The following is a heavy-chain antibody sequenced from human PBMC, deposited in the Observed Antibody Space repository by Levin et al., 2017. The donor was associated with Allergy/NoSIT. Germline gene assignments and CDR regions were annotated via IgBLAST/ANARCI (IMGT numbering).Heavy chain of an antibody. V-gene: IGHV4-34*01. CDR1: GGSFSGYY. Sequence: SETLSLTCAVYGGSFSGYYWSWIRQPPGKGLEWIGEINHSGSTNYNPSLKSRVTISVDTSKNQFSLKLSSVTAADTAVYYCARLLANNYYPYYYYYYMDVWGKGTTVTVSS. J-gene: IGHJ6*03. CDR3: ARLLANNYYPYYYYYYMDV. D-gene: IGHD3-22*01. CDR2: INHSGST.